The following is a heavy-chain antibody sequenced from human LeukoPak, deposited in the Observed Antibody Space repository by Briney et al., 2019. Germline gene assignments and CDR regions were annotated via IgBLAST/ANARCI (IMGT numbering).Heavy chain of an antibody. J-gene: IGHJ5*02. CDR2: FDPEDGET. V-gene: IGHV1-24*01. D-gene: IGHD6-13*01. Sequence: ASVKVSCKVSGYTLTELSMHWVRQAPGKGLEWMGGFDPEDGETIYAQKFQGRVTMTEDTSTDTAYMELSSLRSEDTAVYYCATLAAAGTYQLRNWFDPWGQGTLVTVSS. CDR1: GYTLTELS. CDR3: ATLAAAGTYQLRNWFDP.